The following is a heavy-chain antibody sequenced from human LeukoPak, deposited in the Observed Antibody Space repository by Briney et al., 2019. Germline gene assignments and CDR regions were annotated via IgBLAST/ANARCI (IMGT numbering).Heavy chain of an antibody. CDR1: GGSVSSGSYY. V-gene: IGHV4-61*02. D-gene: IGHD3-22*01. CDR3: AREVTYDSSDYYYYYMEV. J-gene: IGHJ6*03. Sequence: SQTLSLTCTVSGGSVSSGSYYWSWIRQPAGKGMEWIGRIYSRGNTNYNPSLKSRVTISVDTSKNQLSLKLSSVTAADTAVYYCAREVTYDSSDYYYYYMEVWGKGTTVAVSS. CDR2: IYSRGNT.